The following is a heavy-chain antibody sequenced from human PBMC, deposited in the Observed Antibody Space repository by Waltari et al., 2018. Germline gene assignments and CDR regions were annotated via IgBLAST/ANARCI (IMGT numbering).Heavy chain of an antibody. CDR2: IVVGSGNT. V-gene: IGHV1-58*02. CDR3: AAAGDILKARHFDY. J-gene: IGHJ4*02. CDR1: GFPFTSSA. D-gene: IGHD2-21*01. Sequence: QMQLVQSGPEVKKPGTSVKVSCKASGFPFTSSAMQWVRQARGQRLEWIGWIVVGSGNTNYAQKFQERVTITRDMSTSTAYMELSSLRSEDTAVYYCAAAGDILKARHFDYWGQGTLVTVSS.